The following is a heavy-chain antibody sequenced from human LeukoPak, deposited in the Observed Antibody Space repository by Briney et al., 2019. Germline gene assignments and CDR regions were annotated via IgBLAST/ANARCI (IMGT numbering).Heavy chain of an antibody. CDR3: AIPAAVPAANWFDP. J-gene: IGHJ5*02. CDR2: INPNSGGT. Sequence: ASVKVSCKASGYTFTGYYMHWVRQAPGQGLEWMGWINPNSGGTNYTQKFQGRVTMTRDTSISTAYMELSRLRSDDTAVYYCAIPAAVPAANWFDPWGQGTLVTVSS. V-gene: IGHV1-2*02. CDR1: GYTFTGYY. D-gene: IGHD2-2*01.